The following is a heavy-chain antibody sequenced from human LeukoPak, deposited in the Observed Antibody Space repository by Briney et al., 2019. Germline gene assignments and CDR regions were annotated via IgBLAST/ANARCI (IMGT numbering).Heavy chain of an antibody. CDR2: IKQDGSEK. J-gene: IGHJ4*02. CDR3: ARVQWELRGVGSYFDY. CDR1: GFTLSSYW. D-gene: IGHD1-26*01. Sequence: GGSLRLSCAASGFTLSSYWMNWVRQAPGKGLEWVANIKQDGSEKYYVDSVKGRFTISRGNAKNSLYLQMNSLRAEDTAVYYCARVQWELRGVGSYFDYWGQGTLVTVSS. V-gene: IGHV3-7*01.